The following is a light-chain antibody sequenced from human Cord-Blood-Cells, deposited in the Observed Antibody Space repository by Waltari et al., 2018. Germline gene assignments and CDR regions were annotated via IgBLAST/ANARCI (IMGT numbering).Light chain of an antibody. CDR3: CSYACSYTLV. V-gene: IGLV2-11*01. CDR1: SSDLGGCNY. J-gene: IGLJ3*02. CDR2: DVS. Sequence: QSALTQPRSVSGSPGQSVTIPYTGTSSDLGGCNYGSWYQQHPGKAPTLLIFDVSKRPAGVSDRFSGSKSGNTAPLTISGLQAEDEAEYYCCSYACSYTLVFGGGTKLTVL.